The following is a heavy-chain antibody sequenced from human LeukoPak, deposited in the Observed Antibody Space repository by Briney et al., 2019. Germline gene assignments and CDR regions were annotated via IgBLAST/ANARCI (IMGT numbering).Heavy chain of an antibody. CDR1: GFTFSSYA. Sequence: GGSLRLSCAASGFTFSSYAMSWVRQAPGKGLEWVSAISGSGGSTYYADSVRGRFTISRDNAKNSLYLQMNSLRAEDTAVYYCARDLDTAMVANYWGQGTLVTVSS. V-gene: IGHV3-23*01. J-gene: IGHJ4*02. D-gene: IGHD5-18*01. CDR3: ARDLDTAMVANY. CDR2: ISGSGGST.